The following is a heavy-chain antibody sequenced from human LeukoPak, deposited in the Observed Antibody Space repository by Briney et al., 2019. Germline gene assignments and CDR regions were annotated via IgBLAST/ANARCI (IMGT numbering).Heavy chain of an antibody. CDR1: GYTFTSYN. CDR3: ARERATYGFDI. CDR2: INPGGGST. Sequence: ASVKVSCKASGYTFTSYNMHWVRQAPGQGLEWMRIINPGGGSTTYAQKFQDRVTMTRDTSTSTVYMELSSLRSEDTAVYYCARERATYGFDIWGQGTMVTVAS. J-gene: IGHJ3*02. V-gene: IGHV1-46*01.